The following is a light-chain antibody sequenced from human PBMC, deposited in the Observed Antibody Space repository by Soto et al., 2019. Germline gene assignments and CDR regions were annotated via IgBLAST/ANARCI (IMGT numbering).Light chain of an antibody. J-gene: IGKJ1*01. Sequence: EIVMTQSPATLSVSPGERATLSCRASQSVSSNLAWYQQKPGQAPRLLIHGASTRATGITARFSGSGSGTEFTLTISSLQSEDFVLYYCQQYNDWPPWTFGQGTKVEIK. CDR1: QSVSSN. V-gene: IGKV3-15*01. CDR3: QQYNDWPPWT. CDR2: GAS.